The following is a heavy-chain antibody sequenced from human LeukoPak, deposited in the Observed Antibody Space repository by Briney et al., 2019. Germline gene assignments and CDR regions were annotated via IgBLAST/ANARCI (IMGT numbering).Heavy chain of an antibody. J-gene: IGHJ4*02. V-gene: IGHV3-23*01. Sequence: GGSLRLSCAASGFTFSSYAMSWVRQAPGKGLEGVSAISGSGGSTYYADSVKGRFTISRDNSKNTLYLQMNSLRGEDTAVYYCAKNAERGYDSSGYCYWGQGTLVTVSS. D-gene: IGHD3-22*01. CDR1: GFTFSSYA. CDR2: ISGSGGST. CDR3: AKNAERGYDSSGYCY.